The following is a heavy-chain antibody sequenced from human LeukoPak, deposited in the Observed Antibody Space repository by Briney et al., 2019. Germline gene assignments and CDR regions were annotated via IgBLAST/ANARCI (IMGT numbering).Heavy chain of an antibody. V-gene: IGHV4-61*02. CDR2: INTSGST. CDR3: ARERDDFWSGYYPNDY. D-gene: IGHD3-3*01. J-gene: IGHJ4*02. CDR1: GGSISSGSYY. Sequence: SETLSLTCTVSGGSISSGSYYWSWIRKPAGKGLEWIGRINTSGSTNYNPSLKSRVTISVDTSKNQFSLKLSSVTAADTAVYYCARERDDFWSGYYPNDYWGQGTLVTVSS.